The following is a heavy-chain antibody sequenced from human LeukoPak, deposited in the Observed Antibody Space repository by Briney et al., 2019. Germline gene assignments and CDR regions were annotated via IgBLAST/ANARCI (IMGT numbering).Heavy chain of an antibody. D-gene: IGHD2-8*01. CDR2: IIPIFGTA. J-gene: IGHJ4*02. V-gene: IGHV1-69*05. Sequence: SVKVSCKASGGTFSRYAISWVRQAPGQGLEWMGGIIPIFGTANYAQKFQGRVTITTDESTSTAYMELSSLRSEDTAVYYCASSDLEYCTNGVCQYYFDYWGQGTLVTVSA. CDR3: ASSDLEYCTNGVCQYYFDY. CDR1: GGTFSRYA.